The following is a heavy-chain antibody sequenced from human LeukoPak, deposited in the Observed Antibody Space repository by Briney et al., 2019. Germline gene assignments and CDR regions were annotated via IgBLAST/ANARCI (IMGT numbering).Heavy chain of an antibody. CDR3: ARHPPRLRYFAWLSGFDP. D-gene: IGHD3-9*01. V-gene: IGHV5-51*01. CDR2: IYPGDSDT. CDR1: GYSFTSYW. J-gene: IGHJ5*02. Sequence: GESLKISCKGSGYSFTSYWIGWVRQMPGKGLEWMGIIYPGDSDTRYSPSFQGQVTISADKSISTAYLQWSSLKASDTAMYYCARHPPRLRYFAWLSGFDPWAQEPLVTVSS.